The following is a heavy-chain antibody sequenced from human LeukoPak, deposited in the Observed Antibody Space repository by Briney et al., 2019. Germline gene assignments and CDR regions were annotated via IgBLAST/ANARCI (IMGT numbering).Heavy chain of an antibody. D-gene: IGHD4-23*01. J-gene: IGHJ2*01. Sequence: GGSLRLSCSASGVTFSTYTMHWVRQAPGKGLEYVSAISNNGGSTYYADSVKGRFTISRDNAKNSLYLQMNSLRAEDTAVYYCARVGYGGNRVWWYFDLWGRGTLVTVSS. CDR2: ISNNGGST. CDR3: ARVGYGGNRVWWYFDL. CDR1: GVTFSTYT. V-gene: IGHV3-64*04.